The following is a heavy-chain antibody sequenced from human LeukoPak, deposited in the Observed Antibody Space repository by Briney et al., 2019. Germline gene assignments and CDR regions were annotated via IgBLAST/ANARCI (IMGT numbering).Heavy chain of an antibody. CDR2: IIPIFGTA. CDR1: GGTFSSYA. J-gene: IGHJ3*02. Sequence: ASVKVSCKASGGTFSSYAISWVRQAPGQGLEWMGGIIPIFGTANYAQKFQGRVTITADESTSTAYMELSSLRSEDTAVYYCARVRGIAALSAFDIWGQGTMVTVSS. D-gene: IGHD6-13*01. V-gene: IGHV1-69*13. CDR3: ARVRGIAALSAFDI.